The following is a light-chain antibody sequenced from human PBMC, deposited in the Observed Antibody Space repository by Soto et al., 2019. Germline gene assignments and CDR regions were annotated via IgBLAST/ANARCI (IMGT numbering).Light chain of an antibody. CDR2: DAS. J-gene: IGKJ4*01. Sequence: AIQLTQSPSSLSASVGDRVIITCRASQGISTALAWYQQKPGNAPKLLIYDASSLESGVPSSFSGSGSGTDFTLTIDSLQPEDFATYCCQQFNSYPITFGGGTKVEI. CDR1: QGISTA. V-gene: IGKV1-13*02. CDR3: QQFNSYPIT.